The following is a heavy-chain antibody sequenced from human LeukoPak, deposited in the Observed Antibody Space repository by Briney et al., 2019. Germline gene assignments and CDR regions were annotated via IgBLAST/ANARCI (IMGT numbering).Heavy chain of an antibody. J-gene: IGHJ5*02. V-gene: IGHV5-51*01. D-gene: IGHD3-16*01. CDR1: GYSFTSYW. CDR3: ARLSGGDVISDWFDP. CDR2: IYPGDSDT. Sequence: GESLKISCKGSGYSFTSYWIGWVRPMPGKGLEWMGIIYPGDSDTRYSPSFQGQVTISADKSISTAYLQWSSLKASDTAMYYCARLSGGDVISDWFDPWGQGTLVTVSS.